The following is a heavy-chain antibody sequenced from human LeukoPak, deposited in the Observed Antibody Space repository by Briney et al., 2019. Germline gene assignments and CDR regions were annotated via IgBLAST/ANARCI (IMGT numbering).Heavy chain of an antibody. J-gene: IGHJ4*02. CDR3: ARDTYYYDSSGYYWGDYFDY. D-gene: IGHD3-22*01. Sequence: PGGSLRLSCAASGFTVSSNYMSWVRQAPGKGLEWGSVIYSGGSTYYADSVKGRFTISRDNSKNTLYLQMNSLRAEDTAVYYCARDTYYYDSSGYYWGDYFDYWGQGTLVTVSS. CDR2: IYSGGST. CDR1: GFTVSSNY. V-gene: IGHV3-66*01.